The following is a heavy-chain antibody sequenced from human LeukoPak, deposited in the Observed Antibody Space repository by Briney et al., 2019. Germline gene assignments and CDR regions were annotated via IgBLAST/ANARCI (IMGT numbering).Heavy chain of an antibody. V-gene: IGHV4-39*01. Sequence: SETLSLTCTVPGGSISSSSYYWGWIRQPPGKGLEWIGSIYYSGSTYYNPSLKSRVTISVDTSKNQFSLKLSSVTAADTAVYYCARLGYSSSWSHPFNWGQGTLVTASS. CDR1: GGSISSSSYY. J-gene: IGHJ4*02. CDR3: ARLGYSSSWSHPFN. CDR2: IYYSGST. D-gene: IGHD6-13*01.